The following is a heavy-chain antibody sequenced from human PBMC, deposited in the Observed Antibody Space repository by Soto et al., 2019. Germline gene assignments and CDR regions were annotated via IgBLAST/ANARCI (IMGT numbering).Heavy chain of an antibody. D-gene: IGHD3-10*01. Sequence: GGSLRLSCAAPGFTFSSYAISWVRQAPGKGLEWVSAISGSGGSTYYADSVKGRFTISRDNSKNTLYLQMNSLRVEDTAVYYCAKDIWFGELLYPGGYHYYGMDVWGQGTTVTVSS. J-gene: IGHJ6*02. CDR1: GFTFSSYA. CDR3: AKDIWFGELLYPGGYHYYGMDV. V-gene: IGHV3-23*01. CDR2: ISGSGGST.